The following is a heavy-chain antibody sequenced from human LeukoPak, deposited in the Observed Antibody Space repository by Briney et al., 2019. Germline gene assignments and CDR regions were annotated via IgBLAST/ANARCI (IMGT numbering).Heavy chain of an antibody. CDR3: AYYGDPPLNWFDP. J-gene: IGHJ5*02. D-gene: IGHD4-17*01. Sequence: TSSETLSLTCTVSGGSISSSSYYWGWIRQPPGKGLEWIGSIYYSGSTYYNPSLKSRVTISVDTSKNQFSLQLNSVTPEDTAVYYCAYYGDPPLNWFDPWGQGILVTVSS. CDR1: GGSISSSSYY. CDR2: IYYSGST. V-gene: IGHV4-39*01.